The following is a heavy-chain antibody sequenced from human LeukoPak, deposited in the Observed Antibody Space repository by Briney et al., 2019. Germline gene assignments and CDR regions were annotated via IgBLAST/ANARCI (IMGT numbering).Heavy chain of an antibody. V-gene: IGHV3-23*01. J-gene: IGHJ4*02. Sequence: GGSLRLSCAASGFTFSSYSMNWVRQAPGKGLEWVSSIRDSAYRTYYADSVKGRFTISRDNSKNTLYLQMNSLRVEDTAVYYCAKSGLNRFDYWGQGTLVTVSS. CDR2: IRDSAYRT. D-gene: IGHD2-15*01. CDR3: AKSGLNRFDY. CDR1: GFTFSSYS.